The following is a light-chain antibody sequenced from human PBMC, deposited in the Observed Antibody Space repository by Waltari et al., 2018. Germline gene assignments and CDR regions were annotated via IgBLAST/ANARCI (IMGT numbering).Light chain of an antibody. J-gene: IGKJ2*01. V-gene: IGKV3-11*01. CDR3: QQSYSTPYT. CDR2: DAS. CDR1: ESISSF. Sequence: EIVLTQSPATLSLSPGERATLSCRASESISSFLAWYQQKPGQAPRLLISDASNRATGIPARFSGRGSGTDFTLTISSLQPEDFATYYCQQSYSTPYTFGQGTKLEIK.